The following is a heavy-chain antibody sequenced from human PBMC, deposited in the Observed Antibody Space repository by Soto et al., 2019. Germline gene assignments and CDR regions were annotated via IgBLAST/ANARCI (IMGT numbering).Heavy chain of an antibody. D-gene: IGHD2-15*01. CDR2: FSSSSNYI. Sequence: GGSLRLSCAASGFTFSSYGMHWVRQAPGKGLEWVSCFSSSSNYIYYSDSVKGRFTISRDNAKNSLYLQMNSLKAEDTAVYYCARGGVAAFDYWGQGTPVTVSS. V-gene: IGHV3-21*01. CDR3: ARGGVAAFDY. J-gene: IGHJ4*02. CDR1: GFTFSSYG.